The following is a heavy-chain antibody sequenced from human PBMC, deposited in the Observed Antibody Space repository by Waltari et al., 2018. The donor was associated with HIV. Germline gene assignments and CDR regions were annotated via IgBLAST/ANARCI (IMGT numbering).Heavy chain of an antibody. J-gene: IGHJ6*02. CDR1: GGFISGYY. CDR2: IYDSGST. Sequence: QVQLQESGPGLVKPSETLSLSCTVSGGFISGYYWTWIRQPPGKGLEWIGYIYDSGSTNYNPPLERRVTISLDTSKNQFSLKLSSVTAADTAVYFCARGGVVAPPSYYYGMDVWGPGTTVIVSS. D-gene: IGHD2-15*01. CDR3: ARGGVVAPPSYYYGMDV. V-gene: IGHV4-59*01.